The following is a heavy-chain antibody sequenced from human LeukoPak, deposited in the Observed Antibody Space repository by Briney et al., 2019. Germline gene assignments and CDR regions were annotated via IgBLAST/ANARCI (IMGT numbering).Heavy chain of an antibody. D-gene: IGHD5-18*01. V-gene: IGHV5-51*01. J-gene: IGHJ4*02. CDR2: IYPGDSDT. Sequence: PGESLNISRKGSGYSFTSYWISSVRHIPGKDLVCMGSIYPGDSDTRYSPSFQGQVAISADKSISTAYLQWSSLKASDTAMYYCARASGYSSPCVYWGQGTLVTVSS. CDR1: GYSFTSYW. CDR3: ARASGYSSPCVY.